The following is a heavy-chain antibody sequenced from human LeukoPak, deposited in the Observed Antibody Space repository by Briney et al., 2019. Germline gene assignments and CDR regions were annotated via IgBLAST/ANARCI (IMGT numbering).Heavy chain of an antibody. CDR2: INGDGSGI. Sequence: SGGSLRLSCAASGFTFSSHWMHWVRQAPGKGLVWVSRINGDGSGITYADSVKGRCTISRENAKNTLYLQLNSLRVEDTAVYYCVRGLSSGYGRFEYWGQGTTVTVSS. CDR1: GFTFSSHW. J-gene: IGHJ4*02. D-gene: IGHD3-22*01. CDR3: VRGLSSGYGRFEY. V-gene: IGHV3-74*03.